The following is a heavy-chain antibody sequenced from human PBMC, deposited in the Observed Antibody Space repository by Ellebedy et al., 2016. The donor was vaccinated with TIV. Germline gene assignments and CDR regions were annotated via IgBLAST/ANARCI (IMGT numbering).Heavy chain of an antibody. CDR3: ARDGDYYDSSGPY. D-gene: IGHD3-22*01. J-gene: IGHJ4*02. CDR1: GFTFSSYS. V-gene: IGHV3-21*01. CDR2: ISSSSSYI. Sequence: GGSLRLSXAASGFTFSSYSMNWVRQAPGKGLEWVSSISSSSSYIYYADSVKGRFTISRDNAKNSLYLQMNSLRAEDTAVYYCARDGDYYDSSGPYWGQGTLVTVSS.